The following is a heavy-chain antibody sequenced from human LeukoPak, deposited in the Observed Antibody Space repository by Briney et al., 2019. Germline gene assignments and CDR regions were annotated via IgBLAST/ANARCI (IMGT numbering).Heavy chain of an antibody. CDR2: INPNSGGT. D-gene: IGHD1-7*01. J-gene: IGHJ6*03. Sequence: ASVKVSCKASGYTFTSYGISWVRQAPGQGLEWMGWINPNSGGTNYAQKFQGRVTMTRDTSISTAYMELSRLRSDDTAVYYCARDGTTDLYYYYYMDVWGKGTTVTVSS. CDR3: ARDGTTDLYYYYYMDV. CDR1: GYTFTSYG. V-gene: IGHV1-2*02.